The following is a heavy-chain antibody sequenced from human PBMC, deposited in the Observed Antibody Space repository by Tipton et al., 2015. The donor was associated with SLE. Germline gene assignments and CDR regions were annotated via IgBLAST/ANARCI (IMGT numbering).Heavy chain of an antibody. CDR3: ARVTVTRGYFDL. CDR1: GFTFSSYS. Sequence: SLRLSCAASGFTFSSYSMNWVRQAPGKGLEWVSSISSSSSYIYYADSVKGRFTISRDNAKNSLYLQMNSLRAEDTAVYYCARVTVTRGYFDLWGRGTLVTVSS. J-gene: IGHJ2*01. V-gene: IGHV3-21*01. CDR2: ISSSSSYI. D-gene: IGHD4-17*01.